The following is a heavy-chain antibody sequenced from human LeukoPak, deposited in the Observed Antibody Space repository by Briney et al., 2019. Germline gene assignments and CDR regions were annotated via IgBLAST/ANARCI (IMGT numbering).Heavy chain of an antibody. CDR2: IYHSGST. J-gene: IGHJ4*02. Sequence: SGTLSLTCAVSGGSISSSNWWSWVRQPPGKGLEWIGEIYHSGSTYYNPSLKSRVTISVDTSKNQFSLKLSSVTAADTAMYYCARGTTVTLFEYWGQGTLVTVSS. CDR3: ARGTTVTLFEY. V-gene: IGHV4-4*02. CDR1: GGSISSSNW. D-gene: IGHD4-17*01.